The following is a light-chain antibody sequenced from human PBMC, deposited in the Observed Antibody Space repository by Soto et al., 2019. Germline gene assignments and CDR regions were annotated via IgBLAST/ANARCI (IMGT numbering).Light chain of an antibody. CDR1: KLGNKN. CDR2: LSS. Sequence: SYELTQPPSVSVSPGQTASITCSGDKLGNKNACWYQQKPAQSPVLLIYLSSERSPGISERFSGSSSGNTATLTISGTQTMDEADYYCQAWDSSTAHVVFGGGTKVTVL. V-gene: IGLV3-1*01. CDR3: QAWDSSTAHVV. J-gene: IGLJ2*01.